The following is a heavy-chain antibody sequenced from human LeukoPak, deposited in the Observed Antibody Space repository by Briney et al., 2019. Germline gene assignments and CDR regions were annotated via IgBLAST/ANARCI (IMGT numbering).Heavy chain of an antibody. V-gene: IGHV4-34*01. CDR1: GGSFSGYY. J-gene: IGHJ3*02. CDR3: ARGRIGWLHLSLAFDI. CDR2: INHSGST. Sequence: PSETLSLTCAVYGGSFSGYYWSWIRQPPGKGLEWIGEINHSGSTNYNPSLKSRVTISVDTSKNQFSLKLSSVTAADTAVYYCARGRIGWLHLSLAFDIWGQGTMVTVSS. D-gene: IGHD3-22*01.